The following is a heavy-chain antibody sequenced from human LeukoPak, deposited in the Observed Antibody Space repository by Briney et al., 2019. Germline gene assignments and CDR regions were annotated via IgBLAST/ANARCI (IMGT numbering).Heavy chain of an antibody. CDR1: GYTFTSYY. J-gene: IGHJ3*02. Sequence: ASVKVSCKASGYTFTSYYMHWVRQAPGQGLEWMGIINPSGGSTSYAQKFQGRVTMTRDMSTSTVYMELSSLRSEDTAVYYCARDRELWAFDIWGLGTMVTVSS. CDR3: ARDRELWAFDI. D-gene: IGHD1-7*01. V-gene: IGHV1-46*01. CDR2: INPSGGST.